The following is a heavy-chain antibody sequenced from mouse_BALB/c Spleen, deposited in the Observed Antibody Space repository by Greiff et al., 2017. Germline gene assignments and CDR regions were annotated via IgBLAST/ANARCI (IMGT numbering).Heavy chain of an antibody. CDR3: ARERNYYGSRYAMDY. CDR2: ISYDGSN. V-gene: IGHV3-6*02. Sequence: VQLQQSGPGLVKPSQSLSLTCSVTGYSITSGYYWNWIRQFPGNKLEWMGYISYDGSNNYNPSLKNRISITRDTSKNQFFLKLNSVTTEDTATYYCARERNYYGSRYAMDYWGQGTSVTVSS. CDR1: GYSITSGYY. J-gene: IGHJ4*01. D-gene: IGHD1-1*01.